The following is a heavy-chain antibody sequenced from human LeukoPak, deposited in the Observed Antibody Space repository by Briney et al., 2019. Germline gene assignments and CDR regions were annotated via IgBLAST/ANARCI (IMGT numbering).Heavy chain of an antibody. J-gene: IGHJ4*02. V-gene: IGHV3-21*01. Sequence: GGSLRLSCAASGFTFSSYSMHWVRQAPGKGLEWVSSITSSSSYIYYADSVKGRFTISRDNAKNSLYLQMNSLRAEDTAVYYCARDAVRYSSSWYRLFDYWGQGTLVTVSS. D-gene: IGHD6-13*01. CDR3: ARDAVRYSSSWYRLFDY. CDR1: GFTFSSYS. CDR2: ITSSSSYI.